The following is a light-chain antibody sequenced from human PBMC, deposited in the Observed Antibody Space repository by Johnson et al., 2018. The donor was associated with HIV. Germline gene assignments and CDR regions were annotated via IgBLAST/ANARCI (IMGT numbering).Light chain of an antibody. V-gene: IGLV1-51*01. J-gene: IGLJ1*01. CDR2: DNN. CDR1: SSNIGNNY. Sequence: QSVLTQPPSVSAAPGQKVTISCSGSSSNIGNNYVSWYQQLPGTAPKLLIYDNNKRPSGIPARFSGSKSGTSATLGITGLQAGDEADYYCGTWDSSLNGYVFATGTKVTVL. CDR3: GTWDSSLNGYV.